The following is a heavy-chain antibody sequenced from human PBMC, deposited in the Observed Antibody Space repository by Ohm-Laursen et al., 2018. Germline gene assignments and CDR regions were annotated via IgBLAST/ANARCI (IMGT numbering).Heavy chain of an antibody. D-gene: IGHD1-1*01. CDR1: GFSFRDYD. J-gene: IGHJ4*02. CDR3: ARGGQRYFIY. V-gene: IGHV3-11*01. CDR2: IRRDSKTI. Sequence: SLRLSCAASGFSFRDYDMSWIRQAPGKGPEWISYIRRDSKTIDYVDSVKGRFTIARDNAKNSLYLQMNSLRAEDTAMYYCARGGQRYFIYWGQGTLVAVSS.